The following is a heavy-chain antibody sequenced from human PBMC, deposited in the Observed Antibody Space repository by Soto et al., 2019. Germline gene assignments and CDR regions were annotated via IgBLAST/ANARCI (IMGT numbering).Heavy chain of an antibody. J-gene: IGHJ4*02. CDR2: INHSGST. CDR3: ERGKVGAGAEEY. CDR1: GGSFSGYY. D-gene: IGHD1-26*01. Sequence: QVQLQQWGAGLLKPSETLSLTCAVYGGSFSGYYWSWIRQPPGKGLEWIGEINHSGSTNYNPSLKIRVTISVDTSKNQFSLKLSSVTATDTAVYSCERGKVGAGAEEYWGQGTLVTVSS. V-gene: IGHV4-34*01.